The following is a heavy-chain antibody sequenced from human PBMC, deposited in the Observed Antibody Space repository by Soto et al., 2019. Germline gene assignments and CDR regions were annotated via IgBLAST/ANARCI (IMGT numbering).Heavy chain of an antibody. D-gene: IGHD5-18*01. CDR2: INSDGSST. V-gene: IGHV3-74*01. Sequence: GSLRLSCAASGFTFSRYWMHWVRQAPGKGLVWVSRINSDGSSTSYADSVKGRFTISRDNAKNTLYLQMNSLRAEDTAVYYCARDLRTAMVTRYYGMDVWGQGTTVTVSS. CDR3: ARDLRTAMVTRYYGMDV. CDR1: GFTFSRYW. J-gene: IGHJ6*02.